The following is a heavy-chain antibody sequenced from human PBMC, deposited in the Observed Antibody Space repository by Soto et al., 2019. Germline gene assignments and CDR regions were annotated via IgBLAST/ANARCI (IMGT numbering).Heavy chain of an antibody. D-gene: IGHD1-26*01. V-gene: IGHV1-69*01. CDR3: ARDMQWEPTQGAYYYYGMDV. Sequence: QVQLVQSGAEVKKPGSSVKVSCKASGGTFSSYAISWVRQAPGQGLEWMGGIIPIFGTANYAQKFQGRVTITADEPTSTAYMELSSLRAEDTAVYYCARDMQWEPTQGAYYYYGMDVWGQGTTVTVSS. CDR1: GGTFSSYA. J-gene: IGHJ6*02. CDR2: IIPIFGTA.